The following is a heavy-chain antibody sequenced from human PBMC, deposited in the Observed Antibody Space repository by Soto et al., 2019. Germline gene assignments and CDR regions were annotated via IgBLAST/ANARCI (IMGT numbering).Heavy chain of an antibody. D-gene: IGHD3-3*01. J-gene: IGHJ4*02. CDR2: FDPEDGET. CDR1: GCTLIELT. V-gene: IGHV1-24*01. Sequence: RVAGCTLIELTMHWVLQAKGKGLEWMGGFDPEDGETIYAQKFQGRVTMTEDTSTDTAYMELSSLRSEDTAVYYCATGLLRFLGWLTNDYWGQGTLVTVSS. CDR3: ATGLLRFLGWLTNDY.